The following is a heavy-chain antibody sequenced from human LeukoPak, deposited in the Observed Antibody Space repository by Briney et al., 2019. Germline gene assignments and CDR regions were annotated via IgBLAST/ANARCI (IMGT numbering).Heavy chain of an antibody. D-gene: IGHD6-19*01. CDR1: GYTFTSYY. J-gene: IGHJ6*03. Sequence: ASVKVSCKASGYTFTSYYMHWVRQAPGQGLEWMGWINPNSGGTNYAQKFQGRVTMTRDTSISTAYMELSRLRSDDTAVYYCARGAVAGTGYYYYMDVWGKGTTVTISS. V-gene: IGHV1-2*02. CDR2: INPNSGGT. CDR3: ARGAVAGTGYYYYMDV.